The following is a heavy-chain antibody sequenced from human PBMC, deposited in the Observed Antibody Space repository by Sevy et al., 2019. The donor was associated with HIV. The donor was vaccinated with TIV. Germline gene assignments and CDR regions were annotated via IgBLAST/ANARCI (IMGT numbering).Heavy chain of an antibody. J-gene: IGHJ4*02. CDR2: IRYDGSNK. V-gene: IGHV3-30*02. CDR1: GFTFSSYG. D-gene: IGHD2-15*01. Sequence: GGSLRLSCAASGFTFSSYGMHWVRQAPGKGLEWVAFIRYDGSNKYYADSVKGRFTISRDNSKNTLYLQMNSLRAEDTAVYYCAKDSVGYCSGGSCLHFDYWGQGTLVTVSS. CDR3: AKDSVGYCSGGSCLHFDY.